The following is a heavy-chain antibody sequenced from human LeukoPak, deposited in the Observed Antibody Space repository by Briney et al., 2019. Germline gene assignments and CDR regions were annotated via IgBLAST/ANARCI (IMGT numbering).Heavy chain of an antibody. CDR1: GGSFSGYY. V-gene: IGHV4-34*01. CDR2: INHSGST. Sequence: SETLSLTCAVYGGSFSGYYWSWIRQPPGKGLGWIGEINHSGSTNYNPSLKSRVTISVDTSKNQFSLKLSSVTAADTAAYYCAITYGDYSDYWGQGTLVTVSS. CDR3: AITYGDYSDY. J-gene: IGHJ4*02. D-gene: IGHD4-17*01.